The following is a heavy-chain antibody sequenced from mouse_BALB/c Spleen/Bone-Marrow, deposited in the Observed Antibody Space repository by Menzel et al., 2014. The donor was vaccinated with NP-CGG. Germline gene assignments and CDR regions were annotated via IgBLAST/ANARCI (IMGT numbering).Heavy chain of an antibody. CDR3: ARQDYSYYYAMDY. V-gene: IGHV5-12*02. CDR1: GFTFSDYY. CDR2: ISNGGGST. J-gene: IGHJ4*01. D-gene: IGHD2-13*01. Sequence: EVQLQQSGGGLVQPGGSLKLSCATSGFTFSDYYMYWVRQTPEKRLEWVAYISNGGGSTYYPDTVKGRFTISRDNAKNTLYLQMGRLKSEDTAMYYCARQDYSYYYAMDYWGQGTSVTVSS.